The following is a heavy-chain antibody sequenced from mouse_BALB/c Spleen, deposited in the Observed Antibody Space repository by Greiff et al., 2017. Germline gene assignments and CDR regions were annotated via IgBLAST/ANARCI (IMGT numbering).Heavy chain of an antibody. Sequence: VQLVESGAELAKPGASVKMSCKASGYTFTSYWMHWVEQRPGQGLEWIGYINPSTGYTEYNQKFKDKATLTADKSSSTAYMQLSSLTSEDSAVYYCARAGTGTWFAYWGQGTLVTVSA. CDR1: GYTFTSYW. D-gene: IGHD4-1*01. CDR3: ARAGTGTWFAY. CDR2: INPSTGYT. V-gene: IGHV1-7*01. J-gene: IGHJ3*01.